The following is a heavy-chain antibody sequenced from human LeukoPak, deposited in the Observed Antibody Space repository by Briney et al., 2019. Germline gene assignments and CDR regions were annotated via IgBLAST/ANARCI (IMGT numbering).Heavy chain of an antibody. CDR1: GGSISSYY. J-gene: IGHJ4*02. D-gene: IGHD2-2*01. CDR3: ARGRGYCSSTSCSAFDY. V-gene: IGHV4-59*01. CDR2: IYYNGNT. Sequence: SETLSLTCTVPGGSISSYYWSWIRQPPGKGLEWIGYIYYNGNTNYNPSVKSRVTISVDTSKNQFSLKLSSVTAADTAVYYCARGRGYCSSTSCSAFDYWGRGTLVTVSS.